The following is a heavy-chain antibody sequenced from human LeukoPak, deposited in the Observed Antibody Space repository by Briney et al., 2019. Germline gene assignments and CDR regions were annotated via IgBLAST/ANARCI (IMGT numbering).Heavy chain of an antibody. CDR2: INPNSGGT. CDR1: GYTFTGYY. D-gene: IGHD3-22*01. Sequence: GASVKVSCKASGYTFTGYYMHWVRQAPGQGLEWMGWINPNSGGTNYAQKFRGRVTMTTDTSTSTAYMELRSLRSDDTAVYYCARDSGHNGLYYYDSSGYIDYWGQGTLVTVSS. J-gene: IGHJ4*02. CDR3: ARDSGHNGLYYYDSSGYIDY. V-gene: IGHV1-2*02.